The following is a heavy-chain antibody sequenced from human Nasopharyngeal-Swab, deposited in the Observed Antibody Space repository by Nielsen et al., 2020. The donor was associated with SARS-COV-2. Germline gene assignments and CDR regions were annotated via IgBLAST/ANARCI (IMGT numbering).Heavy chain of an antibody. D-gene: IGHD2-21*01. Sequence: ASVKVSCKASGYTFTSYAMHWVRQAPGQRLEWRGWINAGNGNTKYSQKFQGRVTITRDTSASTAYMELSSLRSEDTAVYYCARDGVEIVIATGILDYWGQGTLVTVSS. CDR1: GYTFTSYA. J-gene: IGHJ4*02. CDR3: ARDGVEIVIATGILDY. CDR2: INAGNGNT. V-gene: IGHV1-3*01.